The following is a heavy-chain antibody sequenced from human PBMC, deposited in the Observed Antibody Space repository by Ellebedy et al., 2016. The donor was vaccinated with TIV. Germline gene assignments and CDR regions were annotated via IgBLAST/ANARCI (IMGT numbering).Heavy chain of an antibody. CDR2: ISNDGNKK. V-gene: IGHV3-30*18. CDR1: GFVISPYA. D-gene: IGHD3-22*01. CDR3: AKEGYYYDSRGHDWFDP. Sequence: GGSLRLPXVASGFVISPYAMHWVRQAPGKGLEWVAVISNDGNKKDYIDSIKGRFTISRGNSKNTVYLQMNSLRVDDTATYYCAKEGYYYDSRGHDWFDPWGQGTLVTVSS. J-gene: IGHJ5*02.